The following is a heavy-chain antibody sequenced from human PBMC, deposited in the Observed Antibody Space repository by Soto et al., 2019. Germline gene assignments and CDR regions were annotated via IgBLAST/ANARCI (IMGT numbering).Heavy chain of an antibody. CDR1: GGTFSSYA. Sequence: QVQLVQSGAEVKKPGSSVKVSCKAPGGTFSSYAISWVRQAPGQGLEWMGGIIPIFGTANYAQKFQGRVTSTAAESTSTGYMELSSLRSEDTAVYYCARSQGGSSSLDIYYYYYYGMDVWGQGTKVTVSS. V-gene: IGHV1-69*01. CDR2: IIPIFGTA. D-gene: IGHD2-15*01. CDR3: ARSQGGSSSLDIYYYYYYGMDV. J-gene: IGHJ6*02.